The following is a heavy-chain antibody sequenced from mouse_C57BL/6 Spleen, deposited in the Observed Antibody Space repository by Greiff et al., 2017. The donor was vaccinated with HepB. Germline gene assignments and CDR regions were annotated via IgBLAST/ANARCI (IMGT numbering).Heavy chain of an antibody. J-gene: IGHJ2*01. CDR1: GYSITSGYY. Sequence: EVKVEESGPGLVKPSQSLSLTCSVTGYSITSGYYWNWIRQFPGNKLEWMGYISYDGSNNYNPSLKNRISITRDTSKNQFFLKLNSVTTEDTATYYCANLELDYWGQGTTLTVSS. V-gene: IGHV3-6*01. D-gene: IGHD4-1*01. CDR3: ANLELDY. CDR2: ISYDGSN.